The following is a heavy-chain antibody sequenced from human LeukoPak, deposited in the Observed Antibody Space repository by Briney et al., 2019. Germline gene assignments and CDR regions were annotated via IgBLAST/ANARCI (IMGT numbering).Heavy chain of an antibody. J-gene: IGHJ4*02. V-gene: IGHV3-30-3*01. CDR1: GFTFSSYA. Sequence: GRSLRLSCAASGFTFSSYAMHWVRQAPGKGLEWVAVISYDGSNKYYADSVKGRFTISRDNSKNTLYLQMNSLRAEDTAVYYCARDSFLWFGEFINWGQGTPVTVSS. CDR3: ARDSFLWFGEFIN. D-gene: IGHD3-10*01. CDR2: ISYDGSNK.